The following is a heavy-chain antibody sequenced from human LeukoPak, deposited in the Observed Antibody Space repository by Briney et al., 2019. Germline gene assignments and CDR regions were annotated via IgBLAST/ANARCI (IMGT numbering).Heavy chain of an antibody. D-gene: IGHD2/OR15-2a*01. CDR3: ARMPDDPSMDWFDP. Sequence: SETLSLTCTVSGGSISSRSYYWGWIRQPPGKGPEWIGSIYYSGSTYYNPSLKSRVTISVDTSKNQFSLKLSSVTAADTAVYYCARMPDDPSMDWFDPWGQGTLVTVSS. J-gene: IGHJ5*02. CDR1: GGSISSRSYY. CDR2: IYYSGST. V-gene: IGHV4-39*07.